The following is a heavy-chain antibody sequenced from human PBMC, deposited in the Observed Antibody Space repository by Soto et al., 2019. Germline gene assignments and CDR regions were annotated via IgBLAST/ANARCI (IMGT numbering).Heavy chain of an antibody. CDR3: ARAGYMDV. J-gene: IGHJ6*03. CDR2: INGGGSST. V-gene: IGHV3-74*01. CDR1: GFPFSTYW. Sequence: EVQLVESGGGLIQPGGSLRLSCAASGFPFSTYWLHWVRQAPGKGLVWVSRINGGGSSTSYVDSVKGRFTISRDNAMNTLSLQMNGLRAEDTAVYYCARAGYMDVWGKGTTVTVAS.